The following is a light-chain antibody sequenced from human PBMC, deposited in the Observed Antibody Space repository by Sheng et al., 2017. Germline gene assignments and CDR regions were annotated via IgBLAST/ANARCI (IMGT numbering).Light chain of an antibody. CDR1: QSVSRN. J-gene: IGKJ2*01. CDR3: QQYNNWPPYT. Sequence: EIVMTQSPATLSVSPGERATLSCRASQSVSRNLAWYQQKPGQAPRLLISDASTRATGIPARFSGSGSGTEFTLTISSLQSEDFAVYYCQQYNNWPPYTFGQGTKLEIK. V-gene: IGKV3-15*01. CDR2: DAS.